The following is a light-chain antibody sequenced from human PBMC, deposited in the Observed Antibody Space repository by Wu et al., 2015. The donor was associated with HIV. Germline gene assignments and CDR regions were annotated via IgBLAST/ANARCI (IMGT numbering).Light chain of an antibody. V-gene: IGKV3-20*01. CDR1: ESIGSS. Sequence: EVVLTQSPDTLSLSPGERATLSCRATESIGSSLAWYQQRPGQAPRLLIYDASNRATGVPARFSGSASGTDFTLTINTLEPEDFAVYYCQQYGSSPITFGQGTRLEIK. J-gene: IGKJ5*01. CDR2: DAS. CDR3: QQYGSSPIT.